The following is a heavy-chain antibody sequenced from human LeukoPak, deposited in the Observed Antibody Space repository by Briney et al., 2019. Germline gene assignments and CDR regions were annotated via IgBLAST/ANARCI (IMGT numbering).Heavy chain of an antibody. CDR3: AVTVTTYFDY. CDR2: ISAYNANT. J-gene: IGHJ4*02. V-gene: IGHV1-18*01. Sequence: ASVKVSCKASGYTFTSYGISWVRQAPGQGLEWMGWISAYNANTKYSQNFQGRVTMTTDTSTSTAYMELRSLRSDDTAVYYCAVTVTTYFDYWGQGSLVTVSS. CDR1: GYTFTSYG. D-gene: IGHD4-17*01.